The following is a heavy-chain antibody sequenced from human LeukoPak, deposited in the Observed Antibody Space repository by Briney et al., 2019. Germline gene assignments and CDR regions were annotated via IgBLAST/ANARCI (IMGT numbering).Heavy chain of an antibody. D-gene: IGHD3-3*01. J-gene: IGHJ4*02. CDR3: AKGGLRFLEWLLLGHFDY. Sequence: GGSLRLSCAASGFTFSSYAMSWVRQAPGKGPEWVPAISGSGGSTYYADSVKGRFTISRDNSKNTLYLQMNSLRAEDTAVYYCAKGGLRFLEWLLLGHFDYWGQGTLVTVSS. CDR2: ISGSGGST. V-gene: IGHV3-23*01. CDR1: GFTFSSYA.